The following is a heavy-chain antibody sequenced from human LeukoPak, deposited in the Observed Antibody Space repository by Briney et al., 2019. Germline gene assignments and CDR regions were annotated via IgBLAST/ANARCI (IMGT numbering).Heavy chain of an antibody. CDR3: ARRTMTTVISYYYYYMDV. V-gene: IGHV1-2*02. CDR1: GDTFINYA. D-gene: IGHD4-11*01. CDR2: INPNSGGT. Sequence: ASVKVSCKASGDTFINYAISWVRQAPGQGLEWMGWINPNSGGTNYAQKFQGRVTMTRDTSISTAYMELSRLRSDDTAVYYCARRTMTTVISYYYYYMDVWGKGTTVTVSS. J-gene: IGHJ6*03.